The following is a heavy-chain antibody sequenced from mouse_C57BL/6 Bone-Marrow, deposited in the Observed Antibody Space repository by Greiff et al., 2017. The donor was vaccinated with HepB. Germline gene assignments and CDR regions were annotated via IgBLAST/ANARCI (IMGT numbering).Heavy chain of an antibody. V-gene: IGHV1-42*01. CDR3: ARSPLMLRFAY. Sequence: EVQLQQSGPELVKPGASVKISCKASGYSFTGYYMNWVKQSPEKSLEWIGEINPSTGGTTYNQKFKAKATLTVDKSSSTAYMQLKRLTSEDSAVYYCARSPLMLRFAYWGQGTLVTVSA. CDR1: GYSFTGYY. J-gene: IGHJ3*01. D-gene: IGHD3-2*02. CDR2: INPSTGGT.